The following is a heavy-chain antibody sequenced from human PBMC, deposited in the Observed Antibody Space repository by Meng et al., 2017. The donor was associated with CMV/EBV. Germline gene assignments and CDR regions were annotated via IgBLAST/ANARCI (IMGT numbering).Heavy chain of an antibody. CDR1: GGSFSGYY. J-gene: IGHJ3*02. CDR3: ARGRAIFGVVTWAFGI. V-gene: IGHV4-34*01. CDR2: INHSGST. Sequence: GSLRLSCAVYGGSFSGYYWSRIRQPPGKGLEWIGEINHSGSTNYNPSLKSRVTISVDTSKNQFSLKLSSVTAADTAVYYCARGRAIFGVVTWAFGIWGQGTMVTVSS. D-gene: IGHD3-3*01.